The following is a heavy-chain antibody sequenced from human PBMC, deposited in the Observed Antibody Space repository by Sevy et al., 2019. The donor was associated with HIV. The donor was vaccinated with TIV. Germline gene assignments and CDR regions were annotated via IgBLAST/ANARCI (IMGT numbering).Heavy chain of an antibody. CDR3: ARDAPGYCSSTSCYTRLSLYNCFDP. V-gene: IGHV1-69*13. Sequence: ASVKVSCKASGGTFSSYAISWVRQAPGQGLEWMGGIIPIFGTANYAQKFQGRVTITADESTSTAYMELSSLRSEDTAVYYCARDAPGYCSSTSCYTRLSLYNCFDPWGQGTLVTVSS. D-gene: IGHD2-2*02. J-gene: IGHJ5*02. CDR2: IIPIFGTA. CDR1: GGTFSSYA.